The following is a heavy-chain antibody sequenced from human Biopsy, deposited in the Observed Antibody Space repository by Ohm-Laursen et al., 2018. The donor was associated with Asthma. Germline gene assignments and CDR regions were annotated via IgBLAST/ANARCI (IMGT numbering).Heavy chain of an antibody. Sequence: SSVKVSCKASGDSFSNYAISWVRQAPGQGLEWMGGLIPVLGTPDHAQMFEGRVTITADESTSTAYMELSSLRSEDTAVYYCARSELPSYYYYYGMDVWGQGTTVTVSS. J-gene: IGHJ6*02. CDR3: ARSELPSYYYYYGMDV. CDR1: GDSFSNYA. D-gene: IGHD1-26*01. V-gene: IGHV1-69*01. CDR2: LIPVLGTP.